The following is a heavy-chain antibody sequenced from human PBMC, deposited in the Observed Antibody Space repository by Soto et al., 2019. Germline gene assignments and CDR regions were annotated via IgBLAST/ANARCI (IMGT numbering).Heavy chain of an antibody. J-gene: IGHJ4*02. CDR3: ARLGSSGWYQGSDFDY. CDR1: GGSITRNDHY. Sequence: QLQLQESGPGLVRPSETLSLICTVSGGSITRNDHYWGWIRQSPGKGLEWIGDIKSSGSTNYNLSLKSRVSMSVETSKNQLSLKMTSVTAADTAVYYCARLGSSGWYQGSDFDYWGQGTLVTVSS. V-gene: IGHV4-39*01. D-gene: IGHD6-19*01. CDR2: IKSSGST.